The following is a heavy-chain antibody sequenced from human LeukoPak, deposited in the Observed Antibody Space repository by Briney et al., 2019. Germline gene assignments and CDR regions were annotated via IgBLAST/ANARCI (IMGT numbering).Heavy chain of an antibody. D-gene: IGHD3-10*01. CDR1: GYIFTNSW. Sequence: GESLKISCKGSGYIFTNSWFGWVRQMPGKGLEWMGIIYPADSNSRYSPSFRGQVTISADKSTSTAYLQWSSLKASDTAMYYCARHNASGNFFDFWGQGTLVTVSS. V-gene: IGHV5-51*01. CDR3: ARHNASGNFFDF. J-gene: IGHJ4*02. CDR2: IYPADSNS.